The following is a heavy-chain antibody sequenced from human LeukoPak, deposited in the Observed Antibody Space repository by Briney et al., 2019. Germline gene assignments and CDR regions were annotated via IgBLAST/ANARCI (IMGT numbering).Heavy chain of an antibody. CDR2: ISGSGGST. Sequence: GGSLRLSCAASGFTFSSYAMSWVRQAPGKGLEWVSAISGSGGSTYYADSVKGRFTISRDNSKNTLYLQMNSLRAEDTAVYYCARLEDYYDSSGYYYDYWGQGTLVTVSS. J-gene: IGHJ4*02. D-gene: IGHD3-22*01. V-gene: IGHV3-23*01. CDR3: ARLEDYYDSSGYYYDY. CDR1: GFTFSSYA.